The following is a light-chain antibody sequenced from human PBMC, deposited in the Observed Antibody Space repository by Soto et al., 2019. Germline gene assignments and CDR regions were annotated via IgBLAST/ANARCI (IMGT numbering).Light chain of an antibody. CDR3: QQSYSTPYT. J-gene: IGKJ2*01. V-gene: IGKV1-39*01. Sequence: DIQMTQSPSSLSASVGDRVTITCRASQSISSYLNWYQQKPGKAPKLLIYAASSLQSGVRSRFSGSGSETDFTLTISSLQPEDFATYYCQQSYSTPYTFGQGTKLEIK. CDR1: QSISSY. CDR2: AAS.